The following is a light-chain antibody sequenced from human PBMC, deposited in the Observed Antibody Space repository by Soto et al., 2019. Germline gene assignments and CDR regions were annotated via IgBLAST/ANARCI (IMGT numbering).Light chain of an antibody. CDR3: QQYNNWPPA. J-gene: IGKJ1*01. CDR2: GAS. V-gene: IGKV3-15*01. Sequence: EIVMTQSPATLSVSPGERATLSCGTSQSVSGNLAWYQQKPGQAPRLLIYGASTRATGIPARFSGGGSGTEFTLTISSLQSEDFAVYYCQQYNNWPPAFGQGTKVEIK. CDR1: QSVSGN.